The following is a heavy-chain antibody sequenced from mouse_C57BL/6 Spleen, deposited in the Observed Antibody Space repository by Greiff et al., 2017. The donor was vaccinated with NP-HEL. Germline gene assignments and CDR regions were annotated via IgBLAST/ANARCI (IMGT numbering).Heavy chain of an antibody. CDR1: GFTFSDYY. CDR3: ARDQGGTPFAY. Sequence: EVMLVESEGGLVQPGSSMKLSCTASGFTFSDYYMAWVRQVPEKGLEWVANINYDGSSTYYLDSLKSRFIISRDNAKNILYLQMSSLKSEDTATYYCARDQGGTPFAYWGQGTLVTVSA. CDR2: INYDGSST. D-gene: IGHD4-1*01. J-gene: IGHJ3*01. V-gene: IGHV5-16*01.